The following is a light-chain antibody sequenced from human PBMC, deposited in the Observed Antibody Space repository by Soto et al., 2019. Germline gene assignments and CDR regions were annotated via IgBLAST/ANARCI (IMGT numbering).Light chain of an antibody. CDR2: GAS. Sequence: DIQMTQSPSTLSSSVGDRVTITCRASQSISRGLAWYQQKPGKAPKLLIYGASTLQSGVPSRFSGSGSGTDFTLTITNLQPEDSATYFCQQSHSTPLTFGGGTKLEI. CDR1: QSISRG. CDR3: QQSHSTPLT. J-gene: IGKJ4*01. V-gene: IGKV1-39*01.